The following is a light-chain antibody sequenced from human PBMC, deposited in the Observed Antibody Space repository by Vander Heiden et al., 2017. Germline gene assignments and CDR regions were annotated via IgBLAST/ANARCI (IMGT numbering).Light chain of an antibody. V-gene: IGKV1-33*01. CDR1: QDISNY. J-gene: IGKJ4*01. Sequence: DIQMTQSASSLSASVGDRVTITCQASQDISNYLNWYQQKPGKAPKLLIYDASNLETGVPSRFSGSGSGTDFTFTISSLQPEDIATYYCQQYDNLRDTFGGGTKVEIK. CDR2: DAS. CDR3: QQYDNLRDT.